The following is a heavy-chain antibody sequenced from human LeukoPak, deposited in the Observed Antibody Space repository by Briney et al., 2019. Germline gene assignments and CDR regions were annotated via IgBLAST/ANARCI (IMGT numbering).Heavy chain of an antibody. D-gene: IGHD1-1*01. Sequence: GESLKISCKGSGFTFSSYWIGWVRQMPGKGLEWMGILYPSDSDTRYSPSFRGQVTISADKSISTAYLQWRSLKASDTAMYYCARGYNWNGEGFDLWGQGTLVTVSS. J-gene: IGHJ4*02. V-gene: IGHV5-51*01. CDR1: GFTFSSYW. CDR2: LYPSDSDT. CDR3: ARGYNWNGEGFDL.